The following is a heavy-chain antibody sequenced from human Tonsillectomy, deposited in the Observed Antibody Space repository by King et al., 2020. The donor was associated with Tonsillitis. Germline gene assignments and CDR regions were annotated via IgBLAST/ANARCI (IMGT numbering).Heavy chain of an antibody. J-gene: IGHJ4*02. CDR2: INPSGGST. D-gene: IGHD2-2*01. CDR1: GYTFTSYY. Sequence: QLVQSGAEVKKPGASVKVSCKASGYTFTSYYMHWVRQAPGQGLEWMGIINPSGGSTSYAQKFQGRVTMTRDTSTSTVYMELSSLRSEDTAVYYCARATRYCSNTSCDPPDYWGQGTLVTVSS. CDR3: ARATRYCSNTSCDPPDY. V-gene: IGHV1-46*03.